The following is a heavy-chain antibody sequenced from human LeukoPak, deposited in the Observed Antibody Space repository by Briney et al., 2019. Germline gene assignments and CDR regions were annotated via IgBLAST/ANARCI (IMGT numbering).Heavy chain of an antibody. Sequence: GASVKVSCKASGGTFSSYAISWVRQAPGQGLEWMGGIIPIFGTANYAQKFQGRVTITADESTSTAYMELSSLRSEDTAVYYCAREPYSTSSDFDSWGQGTLVTISS. V-gene: IGHV1-69*13. CDR1: GGTFSSYA. CDR2: IIPIFGTA. D-gene: IGHD2-2*01. J-gene: IGHJ4*02. CDR3: AREPYSTSSDFDS.